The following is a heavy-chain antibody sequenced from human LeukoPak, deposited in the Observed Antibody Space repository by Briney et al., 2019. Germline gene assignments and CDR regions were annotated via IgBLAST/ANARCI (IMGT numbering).Heavy chain of an antibody. Sequence: EASVKVPCKASGYTFTSYGISWVRQAPGQGLEWMGWISAYNGNTNYAQKLQGRVTVTTDTSTSTAYMELSSLRSEDTAVYYCARDRYCSSTSCYRDNWFDPWGQGTLVPSPQ. D-gene: IGHD2-2*02. CDR2: ISAYNGNT. CDR3: ARDRYCSSTSCYRDNWFDP. J-gene: IGHJ5*02. V-gene: IGHV1-18*01. CDR1: GYTFTSYG.